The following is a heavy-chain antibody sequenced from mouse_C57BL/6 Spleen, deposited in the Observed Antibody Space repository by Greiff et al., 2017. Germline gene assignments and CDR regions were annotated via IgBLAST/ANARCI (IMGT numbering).Heavy chain of an antibody. D-gene: IGHD2-3*01. CDR1: GYTFTSSW. V-gene: IGHV1-64*01. J-gene: IGHJ2*01. CDR3: ARPYDGYYLDY. Sequence: QVQLKESGAELVKPGASVKLSCKASGYTFTSSWMHWVKQRPGQGLEWIGMIHPNSGSTNYNEKFKSKATLTVDKSSSTAYMQLSSLTSEDSAVYYCARPYDGYYLDYWGQGTTLTVSS. CDR2: IHPNSGST.